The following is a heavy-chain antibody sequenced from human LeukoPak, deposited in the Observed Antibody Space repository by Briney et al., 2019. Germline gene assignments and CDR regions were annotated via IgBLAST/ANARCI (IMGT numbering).Heavy chain of an antibody. CDR3: ARHQGTSGTTAYFDY. CDR1: GGSFSGYY. V-gene: IGHV4-34*01. CDR2: INHSGNT. D-gene: IGHD1-1*01. Sequence: PSETLSLTCAVYGGSFSGYYWSWIRQAPGKGLEWIGEINHSGNTNYNPSLKSRVTISVDTSKNQFSLKLSSVTAADTAVYYCARHQGTSGTTAYFDYWGQGTLVTVSS. J-gene: IGHJ4*02.